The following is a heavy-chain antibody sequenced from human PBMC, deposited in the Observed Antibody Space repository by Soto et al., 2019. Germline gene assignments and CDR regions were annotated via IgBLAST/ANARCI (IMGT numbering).Heavy chain of an antibody. CDR1: GFSLSPYW. CDR2: LSSDGFGA. Sequence: GGSLRLSCAASGFSLSPYWMHWVRQVPGRGLEWVARLSSDGFGAAYADSVKGRFFISRDIARNTLSLQMNSLRADDTAAYYCARDLGGPDYWGRGTSVTVSS. D-gene: IGHD3-16*01. J-gene: IGHJ4*02. CDR3: ARDLGGPDY. V-gene: IGHV3-74*03.